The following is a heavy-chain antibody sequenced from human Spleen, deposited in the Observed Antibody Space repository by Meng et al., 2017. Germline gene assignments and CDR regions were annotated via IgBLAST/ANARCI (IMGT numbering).Heavy chain of an antibody. J-gene: IGHJ4*02. CDR2: ISPNSGHT. Sequence: ASVKVSCKASGYTFTGSYLHWVRQAPGQGLEWMGRISPNSGHTSYAQNFQGRVTMTGDTSISTAYMELSGLRSDDTAMYYCARDEDISAAGKLFGDYWGQGTLVTVSS. CDR1: GYTFTGSY. D-gene: IGHD6-13*01. V-gene: IGHV1-2*06. CDR3: ARDEDISAAGKLFGDY.